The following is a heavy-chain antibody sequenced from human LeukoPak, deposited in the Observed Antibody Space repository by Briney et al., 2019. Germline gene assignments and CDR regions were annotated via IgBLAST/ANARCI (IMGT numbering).Heavy chain of an antibody. D-gene: IGHD4-23*01. V-gene: IGHV3-21*01. CDR3: ARGRPHGNDY. CDR2: ISSSTSYI. CDR1: GFTFSSYS. J-gene: IGHJ4*02. Sequence: GGSLRLSCAASGFTFSSYSMNWIRQAPGKGLEWVSSISSSTSYIYYADSVKGRFTISRDNAKNSLYLQMNSLRVEDTAVYYCARGRPHGNDYWGQGTLVTVSS.